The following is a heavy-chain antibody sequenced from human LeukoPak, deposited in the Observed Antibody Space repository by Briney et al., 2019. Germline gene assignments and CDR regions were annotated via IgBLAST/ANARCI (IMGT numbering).Heavy chain of an antibody. J-gene: IGHJ4*02. Sequence: ASVKVSCKASGYTFTSYGISWVRQAPGQGLEWMGWISAYNGNTNYAQKLQGRVTMTTDTSTSTAYMELRSLRSDDTAVYYCARDGGDDILSGYSAYFDYWGQGTLVTVSS. CDR1: GYTFTSYG. CDR2: ISAYNGNT. D-gene: IGHD3-9*01. CDR3: ARDGGDDILSGYSAYFDY. V-gene: IGHV1-18*04.